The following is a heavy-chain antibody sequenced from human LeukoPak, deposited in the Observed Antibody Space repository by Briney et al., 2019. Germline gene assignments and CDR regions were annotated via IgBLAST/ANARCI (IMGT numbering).Heavy chain of an antibody. CDR3: ARGPNVVVVPAARNYYYYMDV. D-gene: IGHD2-2*01. J-gene: IGHJ6*03. CDR1: GFTVSSNY. CDR2: IYSGGST. V-gene: IGHV3-53*01. Sequence: GGSLRLSCAASGFTVSSNYMSWVRQAPGKGLEWVSVIYSGGSTYYADSVKGRFTISRDNSKNTLYLQMNSLRAEDTAVYYCARGPNVVVVPAARNYYYYMDVWGKGTTVTVSS.